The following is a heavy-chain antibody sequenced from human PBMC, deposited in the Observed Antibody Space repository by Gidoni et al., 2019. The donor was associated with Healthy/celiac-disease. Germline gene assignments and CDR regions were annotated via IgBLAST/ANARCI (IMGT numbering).Heavy chain of an antibody. D-gene: IGHD3-22*01. CDR2: IYHSGST. CDR1: GYSISSGYY. CDR3: AFISGYYFDY. J-gene: IGHJ4*02. V-gene: IGHV4-38-2*01. Sequence: QVQLQESGPGLVKPSETLSLTCAVSGYSISSGYYWGWIRQPPGKGLEWIGSIYHSGSTYYNPSLKSRVTISVDTSKNQFSLKLSSVTAADTAVYYCAFISGYYFDYWGQGTLVTVSS.